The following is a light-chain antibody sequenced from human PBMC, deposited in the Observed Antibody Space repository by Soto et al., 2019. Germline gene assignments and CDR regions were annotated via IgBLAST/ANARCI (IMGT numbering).Light chain of an antibody. CDR1: SSNIGSNY. Sequence: QLVLTQPPSASGTPGQRVTISCSGSSSNIGSNYVYWYQQLPGTAPKLLIYRNNQRPSGVPDRFSGSKSGTSASLAISGHRSEDEADFYCAAWDDSLSGRVFGGGTKLTVL. J-gene: IGLJ3*02. CDR2: RNN. CDR3: AAWDDSLSGRV. V-gene: IGLV1-47*01.